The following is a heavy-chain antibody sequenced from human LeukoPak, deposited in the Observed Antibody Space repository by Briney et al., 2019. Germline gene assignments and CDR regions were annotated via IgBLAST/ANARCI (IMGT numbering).Heavy chain of an antibody. Sequence: ASVKVSCKASGCTFTSYGISWVRQAPGQGLEWMGWISAYNGNTNYAQKLQGRVTMTTDTSTSTAYMELRSLRSDDTAVYYCARDREVWLRPRRRYYFHYWGQGTLVTVSS. CDR1: GCTFTSYG. V-gene: IGHV1-18*01. CDR2: ISAYNGNT. CDR3: ARDREVWLRPRRRYYFHY. J-gene: IGHJ4*02. D-gene: IGHD5-12*01.